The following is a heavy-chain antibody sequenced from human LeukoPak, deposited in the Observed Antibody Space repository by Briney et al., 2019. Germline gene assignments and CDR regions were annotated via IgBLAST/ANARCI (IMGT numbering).Heavy chain of an antibody. CDR2: VNPNSGVT. V-gene: IGHV1-2*06. J-gene: IGHJ4*02. Sequence: ASVKVSCKASGYTFTAYFMHWVRQAPGQGLEWMGRVNPNSGVTNSIQKFQGRVTMTRDTSISTAYMELSGLRSDDTAVYYCARELRVGYSGSYLDYWGQGTLVTVSS. CDR1: GYTFTAYF. CDR3: ARELRVGYSGSYLDY. D-gene: IGHD1-26*01.